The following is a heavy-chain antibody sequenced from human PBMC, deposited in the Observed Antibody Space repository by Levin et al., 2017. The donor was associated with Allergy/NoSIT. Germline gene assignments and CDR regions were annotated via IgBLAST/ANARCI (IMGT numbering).Heavy chain of an antibody. CDR1: GDSFTDYY. CDR3: ARDSFYCAGATCYPD. J-gene: IGHJ4*02. D-gene: IGHD2-15*01. V-gene: IGHV1-2*02. CDR2: ISANTGGT. Sequence: SVKVSCKASGDSFTDYYMHWLRQAPGQGLEWMGWISANTGGTYYAQKFQGRVTMTSDTAINTAYMELSDLRSDDTAVFYCARDSFYCAGATCYPDWGQGTLVTVSS.